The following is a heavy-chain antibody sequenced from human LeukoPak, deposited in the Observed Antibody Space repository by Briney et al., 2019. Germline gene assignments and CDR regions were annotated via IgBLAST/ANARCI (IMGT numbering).Heavy chain of an antibody. CDR3: ATQQLVRDYYYYYGMDV. J-gene: IGHJ6*02. CDR1: GFTFSSYA. CDR2: ISGSGGST. D-gene: IGHD6-13*01. V-gene: IGHV3-23*01. Sequence: GGSLRLSCAASGFTFSSYAMSWVRQAPGKGLEWVSAISGSGGSTYYADSVKGRFTISRDNSKNTLYLQTNSLRAEDTAVYYCATQQLVRDYYYYYGMDVWGQGTTVTVSS.